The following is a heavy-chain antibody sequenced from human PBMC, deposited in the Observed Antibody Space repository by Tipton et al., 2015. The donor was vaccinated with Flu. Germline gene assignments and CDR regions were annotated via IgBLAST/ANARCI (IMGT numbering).Heavy chain of an antibody. CDR3: ARGEQRYYFDF. J-gene: IGHJ4*02. V-gene: IGHV3-53*01. D-gene: IGHD1/OR15-1a*01. Sequence: SLRLSCAASGFSVSSNYMSWVRQAPGKGLEWVSVIYSGGTTYYADSVKGRFTISRDNSKNTLYLQMNSLRAEDMAVYYCARGEQRYYFDFWGQGTLVTVSS. CDR2: IYSGGTT. CDR1: GFSVSSNY.